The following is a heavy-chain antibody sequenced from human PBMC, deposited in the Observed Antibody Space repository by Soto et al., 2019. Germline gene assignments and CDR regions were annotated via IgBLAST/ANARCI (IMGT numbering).Heavy chain of an antibody. Sequence: QVQLVESGGGLVKPGGSLRLSCAASGFTFSDYYMSWIRQAPGKGLEWVSYISSSSSYTKYADSVKGRFTISRDNAKNSLYLQKNSLRAEDTAVYYCTRGRWLQTYYYYGMDVWGQGTTVTVSS. CDR2: ISSSSSYT. D-gene: IGHD5-12*01. V-gene: IGHV3-11*05. CDR1: GFTFSDYY. CDR3: TRGRWLQTYYYYGMDV. J-gene: IGHJ6*02.